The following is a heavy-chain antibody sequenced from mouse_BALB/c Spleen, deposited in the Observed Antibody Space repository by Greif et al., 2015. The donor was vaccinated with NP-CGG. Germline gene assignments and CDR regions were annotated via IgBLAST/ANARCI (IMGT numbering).Heavy chain of an antibody. CDR3: ARRYYYGRYFDV. V-gene: IGHV4-1*02. J-gene: IGHJ1*01. CDR1: GFDFSRYW. CDR2: INPDSSTI. D-gene: IGHD1-1*01. Sequence: EVKVVDSGGGLVQPGGSLKLSCAASGFDFSRYWMSWVRQAPGKGLEWIGEINPDSSTINYTPSLKDKFIISRDNAKNTLYLQMSKVRSEDTALYYCARRYYYGRYFDVWGAGTTVTVSS.